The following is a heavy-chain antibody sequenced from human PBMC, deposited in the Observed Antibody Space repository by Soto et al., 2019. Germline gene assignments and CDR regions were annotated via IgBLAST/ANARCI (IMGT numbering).Heavy chain of an antibody. CDR2: IIPIFGTA. CDR1: GGTFSSYA. D-gene: IGHD4-17*01. J-gene: IGHJ2*01. Sequence: QVQLVQSGAEVKKPGSSVKVSCRASGGTFSSYAISWVRQAPGQGLEWMGGIIPIFGTANYAQKFQGRVTITADESTSTAYMELSSLRSEDTALYYCARKYGDSEPGWYFDLWGRGTLVTVSS. V-gene: IGHV1-69*12. CDR3: ARKYGDSEPGWYFDL.